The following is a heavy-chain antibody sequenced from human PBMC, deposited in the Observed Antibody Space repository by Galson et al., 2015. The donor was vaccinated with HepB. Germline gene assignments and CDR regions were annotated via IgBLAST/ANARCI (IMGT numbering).Heavy chain of an antibody. CDR1: GFTVSSNY. J-gene: IGHJ4*02. Sequence: SLRLSCAASGFTVSSNYMTWVRQAPGKGLEWVSIIYSGGSTYYADSVQGRFTISRDNSKNTLYLQVNNLRAEDTAVYYCARFTRPGIGSYVDYWGQGTLVTVSS. CDR2: IYSGGST. D-gene: IGHD6-6*01. CDR3: ARFTRPGIGSYVDY. V-gene: IGHV3-53*01.